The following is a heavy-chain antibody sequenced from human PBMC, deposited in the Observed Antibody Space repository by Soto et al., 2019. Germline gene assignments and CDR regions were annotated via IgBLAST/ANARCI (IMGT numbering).Heavy chain of an antibody. V-gene: IGHV1-69*13. CDR1: GGTFSSYA. Sequence: ASVKVSCKASGGTFSSYAISWVRQAPGQGLEWMGGIIPIFGTANYAQKFQGRVTITADESTSTAYMELSSLRSEDTAVHYCARGRTGDIVVPDVGYYYYGMDVWGQGTTVTVSS. CDR2: IIPIFGTA. D-gene: IGHD2-2*01. CDR3: ARGRTGDIVVPDVGYYYYGMDV. J-gene: IGHJ6*02.